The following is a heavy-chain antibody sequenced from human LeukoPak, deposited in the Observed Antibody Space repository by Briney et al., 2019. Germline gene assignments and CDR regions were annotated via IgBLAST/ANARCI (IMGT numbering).Heavy chain of an antibody. J-gene: IGHJ4*02. Sequence: GGSLRLFCAAPGFIFSNYTMHWVRQAPGKGLEWVAVISYDGSNKYYGDSVKGRFTISRDNSKNTLYLQMDSLRAEDTAVYYCARPRGSRWSIPFDNWGQGTLVTVSS. D-gene: IGHD6-13*01. CDR2: ISYDGSNK. V-gene: IGHV3-30-3*01. CDR1: GFIFSNYT. CDR3: ARPRGSRWSIPFDN.